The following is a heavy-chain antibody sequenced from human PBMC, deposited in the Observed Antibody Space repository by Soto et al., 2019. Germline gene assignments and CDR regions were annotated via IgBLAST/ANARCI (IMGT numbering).Heavy chain of an antibody. Sequence: SVKVSCKASGGTFSSYAISWARQAPGQGLEWMGGIIPIFGTANYAQKFQGRVTITADESTSTAYMELSSLRSEDTAVYYCAREHPTTTVTEPNYYYYGMDVWGQGTTVTVSS. CDR3: AREHPTTTVTEPNYYYYGMDV. CDR2: IIPIFGTA. CDR1: GGTFSSYA. J-gene: IGHJ6*02. V-gene: IGHV1-69*13. D-gene: IGHD4-4*01.